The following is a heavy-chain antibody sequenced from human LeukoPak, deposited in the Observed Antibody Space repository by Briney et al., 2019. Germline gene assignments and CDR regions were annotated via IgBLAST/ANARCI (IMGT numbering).Heavy chain of an antibody. CDR1: GFTFSSYA. CDR3: AKGPYDILTGQHSPFDY. J-gene: IGHJ4*02. D-gene: IGHD3-9*01. V-gene: IGHV3-23*01. Sequence: GGSLRLSCAASGFTFSSYAMSWVRQAPGKGLEWVSAISGSGGSTYYADSVKGRFTISRDNSKNTLYLQMNSLRAEDTAVYYCAKGPYDILTGQHSPFDYWGQGTLVTVSS. CDR2: ISGSGGST.